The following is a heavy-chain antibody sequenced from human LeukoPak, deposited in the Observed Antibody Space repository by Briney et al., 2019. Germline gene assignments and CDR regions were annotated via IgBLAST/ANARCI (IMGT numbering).Heavy chain of an antibody. CDR3: ARDRVAVAGTDWFDP. V-gene: IGHV7-4-1*02. J-gene: IGHJ5*02. D-gene: IGHD6-19*01. Sequence: SVKVSCKASGYTFTSYAVNWVRQAPGQGREWMGWINTNTGNPTYAQGFTGRFVFSLDTSVSTAYLQISSLKAEDTAVYYCARDRVAVAGTDWFDPWGQGTLVTVSS. CDR2: INTNTGNP. CDR1: GYTFTSYA.